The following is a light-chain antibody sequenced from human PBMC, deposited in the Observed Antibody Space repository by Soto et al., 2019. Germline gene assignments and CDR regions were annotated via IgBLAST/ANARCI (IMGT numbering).Light chain of an antibody. Sequence: DIQMTQSPSSLSASVGDRVTITCRASQSISSYLHWYQQRPGKAPKLLIYAASNLQRGVPSRFSASGSGTDFTLTLNSLQPEDFATYYCQQSYSTPRLTFGGGTKVDIK. CDR2: AAS. CDR1: QSISSY. CDR3: QQSYSTPRLT. J-gene: IGKJ4*01. V-gene: IGKV1-39*01.